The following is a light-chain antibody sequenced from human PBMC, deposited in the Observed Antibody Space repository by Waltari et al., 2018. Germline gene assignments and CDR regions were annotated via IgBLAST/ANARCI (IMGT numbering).Light chain of an antibody. CDR2: VNSDGSH. V-gene: IGLV4-69*01. CDR3: QTGGHGTWV. CDR1: SGHSSNV. J-gene: IGLJ3*02. Sequence: QLVVTQSPSASASLGASVKLTCTLSSGHSSNVIASLQQHPGRGPRYLMKVNSDGSHITGAXXXXXFSGSSSGAERXLTISNLQSEDEADYYCQTGGHGTWVFGGGTKLTVL.